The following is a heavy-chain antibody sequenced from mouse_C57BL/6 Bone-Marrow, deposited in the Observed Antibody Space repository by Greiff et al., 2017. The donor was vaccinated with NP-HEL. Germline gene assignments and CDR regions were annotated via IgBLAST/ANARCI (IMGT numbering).Heavy chain of an antibody. J-gene: IGHJ1*03. CDR2: IYPRSGNT. CDR3: ARGHYYGSSYEYFDV. Sequence: VKLMESGAELARPGASVKLSCKASGYTFTSYGISWVKQRTGQGLEWIGEIYPRSGNTYYNEKFKGKATLTADKSSSTAYMELRSLTSEDSAVYCCARGHYYGSSYEYFDVWGTGTTVTVSS. D-gene: IGHD1-1*01. CDR1: GYTFTSYG. V-gene: IGHV1-81*01.